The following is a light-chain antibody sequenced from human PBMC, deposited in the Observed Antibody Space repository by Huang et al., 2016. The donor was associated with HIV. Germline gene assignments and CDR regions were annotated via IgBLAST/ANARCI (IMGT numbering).Light chain of an antibody. V-gene: IGKV1-27*01. J-gene: IGKJ1*01. CDR3: QKYNSAPWT. CDR1: QGISNY. CDR2: AAS. Sequence: DIQMTQSPSSLSASVGDRVTITCRASQGISNYLAWYQQKPGKVPKLLIYAASTLQSGVPSRFNGSGSGTDFSLAISSLQPEDVASYYCQKYNSAPWTFDQGTKVEIK.